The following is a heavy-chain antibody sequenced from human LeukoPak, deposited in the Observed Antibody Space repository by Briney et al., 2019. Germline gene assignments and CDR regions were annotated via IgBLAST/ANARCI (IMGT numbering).Heavy chain of an antibody. CDR2: ISAYNGNT. J-gene: IGHJ4*02. CDR1: GGTYSRYA. CDR3: ASHPRWDIAAAGISPVFDY. V-gene: IGHV1-18*01. Sequence: ASVKVSCKASGGTYSRYAISSVRQAPGQRREWMGWISAYNGNTNYAQKLHGRVTKTTDTSTSTAHMELRSLRSDDTATYYCASHPRWDIAAAGISPVFDYWGEGRLVTVS. D-gene: IGHD6-13*01.